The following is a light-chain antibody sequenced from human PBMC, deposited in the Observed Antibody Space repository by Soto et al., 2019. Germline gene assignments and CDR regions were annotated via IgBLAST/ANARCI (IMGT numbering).Light chain of an antibody. CDR2: GAS. Sequence: EIVLTQSPGTLSLSPGERATLSCRASQSVSSSYLAWYQQKPGQAPRLLIYGASSRATGIPDRFSGSGSGTDFTLTNSRLEDEDFALYYWQHYGSLTFVPGTKVDIK. CDR1: QSVSSSY. CDR3: QHYGSLT. V-gene: IGKV3-20*01. J-gene: IGKJ3*01.